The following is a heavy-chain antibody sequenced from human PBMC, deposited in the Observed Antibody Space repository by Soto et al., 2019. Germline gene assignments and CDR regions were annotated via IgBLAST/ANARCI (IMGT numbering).Heavy chain of an antibody. V-gene: IGHV1-2*04. Sequence: ASVKVSCKASGYTFTGYYMHWVRQAPGQGLEWMGWINPNSGGTNYAQKFQGWVTMTRDTSISTAYMELSRLRSDDTAVYYCARVYSSSSRSPYYYGMDVWGQGTTVTVSS. CDR3: ARVYSSSSRSPYYYGMDV. D-gene: IGHD6-6*01. CDR1: GYTFTGYY. J-gene: IGHJ6*02. CDR2: INPNSGGT.